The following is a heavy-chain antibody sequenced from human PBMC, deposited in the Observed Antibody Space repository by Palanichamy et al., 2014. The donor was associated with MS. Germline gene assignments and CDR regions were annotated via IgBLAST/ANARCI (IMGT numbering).Heavy chain of an antibody. CDR1: GGSISSHY. CDR3: ARDDLRDGYNWPFGY. J-gene: IGHJ4*02. V-gene: IGHV4-59*11. CDR2: IRYTGST. D-gene: IGHD5-24*01. Sequence: QVQLQESGPGLVKPSETLSLTCTVSGGSISSHYWSWIRQSPGKGLEWIGYIRYTGSTNYNPSLKSRVTISVDTSKKQFSLKLSSVTAADTAVYYCARDDLRDGYNWPFGYWGQGTLVTVSS.